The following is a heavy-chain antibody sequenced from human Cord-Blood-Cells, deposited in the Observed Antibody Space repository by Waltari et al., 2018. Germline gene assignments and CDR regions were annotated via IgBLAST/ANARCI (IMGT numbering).Heavy chain of an antibody. Sequence: QVQLQQWGAGLLKPPETLSLPCAVYGGSFSGYYCTWIRHPPGKGLEWIGEINHSGSTNYNPSLKSRVTISVDTSKNQFSLKLSSVTAADTAVYYCARGSAVLLWFGESDAFDIWGQGTMVTVSS. J-gene: IGHJ3*02. V-gene: IGHV4-34*01. CDR2: INHSGST. CDR1: GGSFSGYY. CDR3: ARGSAVLLWFGESDAFDI. D-gene: IGHD3-10*01.